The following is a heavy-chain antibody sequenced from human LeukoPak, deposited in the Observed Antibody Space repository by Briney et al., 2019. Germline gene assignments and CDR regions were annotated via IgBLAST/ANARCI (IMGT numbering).Heavy chain of an antibody. V-gene: IGHV4-59*01. D-gene: IGHD3-10*01. CDR1: GGSISSYY. CDR3: ARGTYGSGSYYTYYYYYYMDV. CDR2: IYYSGST. Sequence: PSETLSLTCTVSGGSISSYYWSWIRQPPGKGLEWIGYIYYSGSTNYNPSLKSRVTISVDTSKNQFSLKLSSVTAADTAVYYCARGTYGSGSYYTYYYYYYMDVWGKGTTVTVSS. J-gene: IGHJ6*03.